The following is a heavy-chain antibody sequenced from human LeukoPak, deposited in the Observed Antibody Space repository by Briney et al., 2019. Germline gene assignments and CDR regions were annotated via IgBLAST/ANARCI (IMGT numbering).Heavy chain of an antibody. Sequence: SETLSLTCTVSGGSISSSSYYWGWIRQPPGKGLEWIGSIYYSGSTYYNPSLKSRVTISVDTSKNQFSLELSSVTAADTAVYYCATVYYDYVWGSYRFDYWGQGTLVTVSS. CDR3: ATVYYDYVWGSYRFDY. CDR2: IYYSGST. V-gene: IGHV4-39*01. J-gene: IGHJ4*02. D-gene: IGHD3-16*02. CDR1: GGSISSSSYY.